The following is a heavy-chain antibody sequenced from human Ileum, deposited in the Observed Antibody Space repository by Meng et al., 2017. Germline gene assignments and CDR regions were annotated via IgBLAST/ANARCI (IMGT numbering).Heavy chain of an antibody. CDR3: VRDGPNYFDQ. CDR2: INSDGTGT. Sequence: EVQLVGAGGGLVQAGGFLRLPCAASGFTFSGYWMNWFRQGTGKSLVWLSHINSDGTGTSYAESVRGRFTISRDNAKNTLYLQMNSLTVEDTAVYYCVRDGPNYFDQWGQGTLVTVSS. CDR1: GFTFSGYW. V-gene: IGHV3-74*01. J-gene: IGHJ4*02.